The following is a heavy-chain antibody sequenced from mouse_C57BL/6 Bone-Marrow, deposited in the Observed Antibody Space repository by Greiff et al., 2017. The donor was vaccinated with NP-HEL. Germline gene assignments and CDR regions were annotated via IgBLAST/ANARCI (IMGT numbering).Heavy chain of an antibody. CDR3: ANRYYYAMDY. CDR2: INPGSGGT. Sequence: VQLQQSGAELVRPGTSVKVSCKASGYAFTNYLIEWVKQRPGQGLEWIGVINPGSGGTNYNEKFKGKATLTADKSSSTAYMQLSSLTSEDSAVLFCANRYYYAMDYWGQGTSGTVSS. V-gene: IGHV1-54*01. J-gene: IGHJ4*01. CDR1: GYAFTNYL.